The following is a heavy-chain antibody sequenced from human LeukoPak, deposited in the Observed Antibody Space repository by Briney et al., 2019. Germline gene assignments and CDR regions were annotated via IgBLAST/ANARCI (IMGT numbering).Heavy chain of an antibody. CDR2: IKQDGSEK. V-gene: IGHV3-7*01. Sequence: GGSLRLSCAASGFTFSSYYMSWVRQAPGKGLEWVSNIKQDGSEKFYVDSVKGRFTISRDNTKNSLYLQMNSLRAEDTAVYYCARVPGGGNPPKDVWGQGTTVTVSS. J-gene: IGHJ6*02. D-gene: IGHD4-23*01. CDR1: GFTFSSYY. CDR3: ARVPGGGNPPKDV.